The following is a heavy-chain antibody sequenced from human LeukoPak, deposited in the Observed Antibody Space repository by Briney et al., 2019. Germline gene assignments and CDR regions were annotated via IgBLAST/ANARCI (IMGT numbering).Heavy chain of an antibody. CDR2: IYPGDSDT. CDR1: EYSFTSYW. Sequence: GESLKISCKGSEYSFTSYWIGWVRQMPGKGLEWMGIIYPGDSDTRYSPSFQGQVTISADKSISTAYLQWSSLKASDTAIYYCARHSGYDPIAFDYWGQGTLVTVSS. CDR3: ARHSGYDPIAFDY. D-gene: IGHD5-12*01. V-gene: IGHV5-51*01. J-gene: IGHJ4*02.